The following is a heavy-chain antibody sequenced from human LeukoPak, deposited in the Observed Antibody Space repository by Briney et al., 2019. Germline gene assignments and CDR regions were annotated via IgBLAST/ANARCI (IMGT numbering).Heavy chain of an antibody. D-gene: IGHD4-17*01. J-gene: IGHJ4*02. CDR3: ARDRGPSGDYAYFDY. V-gene: IGHV1-69*13. CDR2: IIPIFGTA. CDR1: GGTFSSYA. Sequence: ASVKVSCKASGGTFSSYAISWVRQAPGQGLEWMGGIIPIFGTANYAQRFQGRVTITADESTSTAYMELSSLRSEHTAVYYCARDRGPSGDYAYFDYWGQGTLVTVSS.